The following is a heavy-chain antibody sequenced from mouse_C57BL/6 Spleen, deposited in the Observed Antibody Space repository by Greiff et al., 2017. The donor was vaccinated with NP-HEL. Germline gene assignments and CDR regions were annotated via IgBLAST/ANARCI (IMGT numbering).Heavy chain of an antibody. D-gene: IGHD1-1*01. CDR2: ISSGGSYT. V-gene: IGHV5-6*02. CDR1: GFTFSSYG. J-gene: IGHJ2*01. CDR3: AREADYYGSPYFDY. Sequence: DVMLVESGGDLVKPGGSLKLSCAASGFTFSSYGMSWVRQTPDKRLEWVATISSGGSYTYYPDSVKGRFTISRDNAKNTLYLQMSSLKSEDTAMYYCAREADYYGSPYFDYWGQGTTLTVSS.